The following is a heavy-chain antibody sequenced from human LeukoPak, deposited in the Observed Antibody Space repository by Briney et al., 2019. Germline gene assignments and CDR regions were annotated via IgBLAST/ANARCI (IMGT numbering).Heavy chain of an antibody. V-gene: IGHV3-74*01. CDR1: GFTFSSYW. J-gene: IGHJ5*02. CDR2: INTDGSST. CDR3: ARGVNGDSRFDP. D-gene: IGHD4-17*01. Sequence: GGSLRLSCAASGFTFSSYWMHWVRHAPGKGLVCVSSINTDGSSTTYADSVRGRFTISRDNAKNTLYLQMNSLRAEDTAVYYCARGVNGDSRFDPWGQGTLVTVSS.